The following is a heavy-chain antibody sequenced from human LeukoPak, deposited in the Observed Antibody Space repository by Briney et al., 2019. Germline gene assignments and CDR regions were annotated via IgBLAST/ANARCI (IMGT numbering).Heavy chain of an antibody. V-gene: IGHV1-2*02. D-gene: IGHD5-18*01. CDR2: INPESGGT. Sequence: GASVKVSCKTSGYTFTDYYIHWARQAPGQGLEWMGWINPESGGTSYAQHFQGRVTMTSDTSISTAYMDLSRLKSDDTAVYYCARDRSRGYSYGLESLYWGQGTLVTVSS. J-gene: IGHJ4*02. CDR1: GYTFTDYY. CDR3: ARDRSRGYSYGLESLY.